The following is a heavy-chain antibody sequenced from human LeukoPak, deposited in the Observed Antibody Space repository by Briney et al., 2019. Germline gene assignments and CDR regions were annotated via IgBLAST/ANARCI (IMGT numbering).Heavy chain of an antibody. CDR2: IRYDGSNK. J-gene: IGHJ4*02. V-gene: IGHV3-30*02. CDR1: AFTFSSYG. CDR3: AKGYHYYDSSGYYTDDY. Sequence: GGSLRLSCPASAFTFSSYGMHWVRRPPGRGLEGVAFIRYDGSNKYYADSVKGRFTISRDNSKNTLYLQMNSLRAEDTAVYYCAKGYHYYDSSGYYTDDYWGQGTLVTVSS. D-gene: IGHD3-22*01.